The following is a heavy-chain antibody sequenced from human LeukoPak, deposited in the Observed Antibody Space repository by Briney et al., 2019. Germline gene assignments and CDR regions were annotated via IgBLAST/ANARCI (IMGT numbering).Heavy chain of an antibody. CDR1: GFTFSSYW. D-gene: IGHD6-13*01. CDR2: IKQDGSEK. CDR3: AKAANVRYYYGMDV. V-gene: IGHV3-7*03. J-gene: IGHJ6*02. Sequence: GGSLRLSCAASGFTFSSYWMSWVRQAPGKGLEWVANIKQDGSEKYYVDSVKGRFTISRDNAKNSLYLQMNSLRAEDTAVYYCAKAANVRYYYGMDVWGQGTTVTVSS.